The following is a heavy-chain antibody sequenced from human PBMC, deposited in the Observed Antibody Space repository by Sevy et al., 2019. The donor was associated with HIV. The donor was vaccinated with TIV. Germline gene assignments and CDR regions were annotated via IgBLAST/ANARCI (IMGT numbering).Heavy chain of an antibody. J-gene: IGHJ6*02. Sequence: GGSLRLSCAASGFTVSSYAMSWVRQAPGKGLEWISTFSGSGDSTYNADYADSVKGRFTISRDNAKNSLFLQLNSLRADDTAIYYCAKSYFGSGTSYGMDLWGRGTTVTVSS. D-gene: IGHD3-10*01. CDR2: FSGSGDST. CDR1: GFTVSSYA. V-gene: IGHV3-23*01. CDR3: AKSYFGSGTSYGMDL.